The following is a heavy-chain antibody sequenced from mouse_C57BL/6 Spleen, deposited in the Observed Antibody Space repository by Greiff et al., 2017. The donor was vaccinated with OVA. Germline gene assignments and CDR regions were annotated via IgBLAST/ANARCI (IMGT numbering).Heavy chain of an antibody. D-gene: IGHD2-4*01. CDR2: IYPGDGDS. CDR1: GYAFSSSW. CDR3: ARRYYDYEYYFDY. V-gene: IGHV1-82*01. Sequence: VHLVESGPELVKPGASVKISCKASGYAFSSSWMNWVKQRPGKGLEWIGRIYPGDGDSNYNGKFKGKATLTADKSSSTAYMQLSSLTSEDSAVYFCARRYYDYEYYFDYWGQGTTLTVSS. J-gene: IGHJ2*01.